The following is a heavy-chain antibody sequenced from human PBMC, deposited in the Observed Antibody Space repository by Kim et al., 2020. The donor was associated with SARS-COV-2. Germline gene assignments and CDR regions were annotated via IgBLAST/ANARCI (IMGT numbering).Heavy chain of an antibody. CDR2: INYSGST. D-gene: IGHD5-18*01. Sequence: SETLSLTCTVSGGSISSSSYYWVWIRQRPGKGLEWIGSINYSGSTYYNPPLKSRVTISVDTSKNQFSLKLSSVAAADTAVYYCATETAMVTHCYYYGMDVWGQGTTVTVSS. CDR3: ATETAMVTHCYYYGMDV. V-gene: IGHV4-39*07. CDR1: GGSISSSSYY. J-gene: IGHJ6*02.